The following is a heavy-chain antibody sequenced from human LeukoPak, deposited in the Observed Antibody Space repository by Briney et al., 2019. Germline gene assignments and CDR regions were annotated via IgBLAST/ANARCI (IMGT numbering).Heavy chain of an antibody. D-gene: IGHD1-1*01. CDR3: GRGKLPGTVTD. J-gene: IGHJ4*02. CDR2: MNSDGTGR. Sequence: GGSLRLSCAASGFTFSNYWMHWVRQVPGKGRVWVSGMNSDGTGRNYADAVKGRFTISRDNAKSTLYLEMNSLRAEVTAVYYCGRGKLPGTVTDWGQGTPVTVSS. CDR1: GFTFSNYW. V-gene: IGHV3-74*01.